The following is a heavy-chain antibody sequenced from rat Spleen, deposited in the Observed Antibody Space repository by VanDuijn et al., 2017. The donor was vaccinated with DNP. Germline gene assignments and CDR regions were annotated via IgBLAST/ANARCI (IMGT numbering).Heavy chain of an antibody. V-gene: IGHV5-7*01. Sequence: EVQLVESGGGLVQPGRALKLSCAASGFIFSDYNMAWVRQAPKKGLEWVATISYDGRATYYRDSVKGRFTISRDNAKNTLYLQMNSLRSEDMATYYCARWNSGHFDYWGQGVMVTVSS. CDR3: ARWNSGHFDY. D-gene: IGHD4-3*01. J-gene: IGHJ2*01. CDR1: GFIFSDYN. CDR2: ISYDGRAT.